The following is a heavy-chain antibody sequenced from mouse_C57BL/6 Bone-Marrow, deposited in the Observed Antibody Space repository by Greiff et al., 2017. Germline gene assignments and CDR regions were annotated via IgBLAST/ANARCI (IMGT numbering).Heavy chain of an antibody. CDR2: VYPGDGDT. Sequence: VQLMESGPELVKPGASVKISCKASGYAFSSSWMNWVKQRPGKGLEWIGRVYPGDGDTNSNGKFKGKATLTADKSSSTAYMQLSSLTSEDSAVYFCARGGYYDYDVDYWGQGTTLTVSS. V-gene: IGHV1-82*01. D-gene: IGHD2-4*01. CDR3: ARGGYYDYDVDY. J-gene: IGHJ2*01. CDR1: GYAFSSSW.